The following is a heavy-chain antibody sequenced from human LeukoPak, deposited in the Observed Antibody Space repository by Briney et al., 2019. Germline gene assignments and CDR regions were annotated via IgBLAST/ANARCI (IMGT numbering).Heavy chain of an antibody. CDR3: ARGRELHFDY. CDR2: IIPIFGTA. J-gene: IGHJ4*02. CDR1: GGTFSSYA. D-gene: IGHD1-26*01. V-gene: IGHV1-69*13. Sequence: GASVKASCKASGGTFSSYAISWVRQAPGQGLEWMGGIIPIFGTANYAQKFQGRVTITADESTSTAYMELSSLRSEDTAVYYCARGRELHFDYWGQGTLVTVSS.